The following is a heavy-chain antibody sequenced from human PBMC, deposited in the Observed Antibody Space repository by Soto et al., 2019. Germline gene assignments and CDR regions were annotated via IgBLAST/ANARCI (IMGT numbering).Heavy chain of an antibody. D-gene: IGHD6-13*01. CDR3: ARDDTRIAAAGILTA. CDR1: GFTFSSYS. J-gene: IGHJ5*02. CDR2: ISSSSSYI. V-gene: IGHV3-21*01. Sequence: GGSLRLSCAASGFTFSSYSMNWVRQAPGKGLEWVSSISSSSSYIYYADSVKGRFTISRDNAKNSLYLQMNSLRAEDTAVYYCARDDTRIAAAGILTAWGQGTLVTVSS.